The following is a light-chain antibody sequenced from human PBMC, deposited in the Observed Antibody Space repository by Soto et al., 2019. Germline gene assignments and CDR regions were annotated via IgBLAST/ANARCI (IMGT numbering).Light chain of an antibody. CDR2: GAS. CDR3: QQYGSSPFT. J-gene: IGKJ3*01. Sequence: EIVLTQSPGTLSLSPGERATLSCRASQSVSGSCLAWYQQKPGQAPRLLTYGASSMATGIPDRFSGSGSGTDFTLTISRLEPEDFAVYYCQQYGSSPFTFGPGTKVDIK. V-gene: IGKV3-20*01. CDR1: QSVSGSC.